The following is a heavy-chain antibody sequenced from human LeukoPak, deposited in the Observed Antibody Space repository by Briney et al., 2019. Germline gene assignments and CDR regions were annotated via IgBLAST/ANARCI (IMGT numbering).Heavy chain of an antibody. V-gene: IGHV3-21*01. CDR2: ISSSSSYI. J-gene: IGHJ4*02. Sequence: TSGGSLRLSCAASGFTFSSYSMNWVRQAPGKGLEWVSSISSSSSYIDYADSVKGRFTISRDNAKNSLYLQMNRLRAEDTAVYYCARGVGALYWGQGTLVTVSS. D-gene: IGHD1-26*01. CDR1: GFTFSSYS. CDR3: ARGVGALY.